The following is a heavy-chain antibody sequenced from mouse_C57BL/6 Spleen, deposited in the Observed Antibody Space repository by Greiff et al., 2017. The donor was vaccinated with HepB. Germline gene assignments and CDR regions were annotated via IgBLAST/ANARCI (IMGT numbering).Heavy chain of an antibody. J-gene: IGHJ2*01. CDR1: GYTFTSYW. V-gene: IGHV1-64*01. D-gene: IGHD1-1*01. Sequence: QVQLQQPGAELVKPGASVKLSCKASGYTFTSYWMHWVKQRPGQGLEWIGMIHPNSGSTNYNEKFKSKATLTVDKSSSTAYMQLSSLTSEDSAVYYCARYLSYYYGSSYFDYWGQGTTLTVSS. CDR2: IHPNSGST. CDR3: ARYLSYYYGSSYFDY.